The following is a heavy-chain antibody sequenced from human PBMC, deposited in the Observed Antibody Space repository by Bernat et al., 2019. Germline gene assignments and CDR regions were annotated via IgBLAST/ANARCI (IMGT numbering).Heavy chain of an antibody. CDR2: ISYDGSNK. V-gene: IGHV3-30*18. CDR3: AKDGGGYGDYVSY. J-gene: IGHJ4*02. D-gene: IGHD6-19*01. CDR1: GFTFSSYG. Sequence: VQLVESGGGLVQPGGSLRVSCAASGFTFSSYGMHWVRQAPGKGLEWVAVISYDGSNKYYADSVKGRFTISRDNSKNTLYLQMNSLRAEDTAVYYCAKDGGGYGDYVSYWGQGTLVTVSS.